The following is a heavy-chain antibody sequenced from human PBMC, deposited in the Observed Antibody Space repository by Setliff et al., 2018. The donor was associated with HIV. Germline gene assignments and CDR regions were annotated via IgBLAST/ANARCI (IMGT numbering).Heavy chain of an antibody. CDR1: GGSISNSRYY. V-gene: IGHV4-61*01. J-gene: IGHJ6*02. Sequence: PSETLSLTCTVSGGSISNSRYYWSWIRQPPGKNPEYIGYIHPSGETYYSPSLMSRLTISLDTANNRFSLRLTSATAADTAIYYCARKAADVSGGGMDVWGQGTTVTVSS. CDR3: ARKAADVSGGGMDV. D-gene: IGHD2-15*01. CDR2: IHPSGET.